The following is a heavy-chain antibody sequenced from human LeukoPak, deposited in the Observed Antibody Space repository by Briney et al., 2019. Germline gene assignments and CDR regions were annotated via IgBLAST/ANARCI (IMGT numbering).Heavy chain of an antibody. J-gene: IGHJ4*02. CDR3: ARDPATVTTVFDY. V-gene: IGHV3-21*01. D-gene: IGHD4-17*01. CDR2: ISSSSSYI. Sequence: PGGSLRLSCAASGFTFSSYSMNWVRQAPGEGLELVSSISSSSSYIYYADSVKGRFTISRDNAKNSLYLQMNSLRAEDTAVYYCARDPATVTTVFDYWGQGTLATVSS. CDR1: GFTFSSYS.